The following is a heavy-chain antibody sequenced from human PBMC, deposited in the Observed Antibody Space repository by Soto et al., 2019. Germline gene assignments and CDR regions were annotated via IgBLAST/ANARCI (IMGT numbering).Heavy chain of an antibody. CDR3: ARHAGLTGYPYYFDY. V-gene: IGHV4-59*08. J-gene: IGHJ4*02. D-gene: IGHD3-9*01. CDR1: GGSISSYY. Sequence: PSETLSLTCTVSGGSISSYYWSWIRQPPGKGLEWIGYIYYSGSTKYNPSLKSRVTISVDTSKNQVSLKLSSVTAADTAVYYCARHAGLTGYPYYFDYWGQGTLVTVSS. CDR2: IYYSGST.